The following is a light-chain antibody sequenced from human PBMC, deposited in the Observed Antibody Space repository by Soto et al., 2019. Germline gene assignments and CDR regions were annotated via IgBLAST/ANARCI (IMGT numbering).Light chain of an antibody. CDR2: AAS. V-gene: IGKV3-11*01. Sequence: EIVLTQSPGTLSLSPGERATLSCRASQSVSNYLAWYQQKPGQAPRLLIYAASNRATGIPARFSGSGSGTDFTLTISSLEPEDFAVYYCQQYNNWRTFGQGTKVVIK. CDR3: QQYNNWRT. J-gene: IGKJ1*01. CDR1: QSVSNY.